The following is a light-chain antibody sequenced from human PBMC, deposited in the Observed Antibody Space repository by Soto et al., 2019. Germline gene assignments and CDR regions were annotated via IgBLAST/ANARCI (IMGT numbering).Light chain of an antibody. CDR3: QQSYSTLT. J-gene: IGKJ4*01. V-gene: IGKV1-39*01. CDR2: AAS. Sequence: DIQMTQSPSSLSASVGDRVTITCRASQSISSYLNWYQQKPGKAPKLLIYAASSLQSGVPSRFSGNGSGTDFSLTISSLQPEDCANYYCQQSYSTLTFGGGTKVEIK. CDR1: QSISSY.